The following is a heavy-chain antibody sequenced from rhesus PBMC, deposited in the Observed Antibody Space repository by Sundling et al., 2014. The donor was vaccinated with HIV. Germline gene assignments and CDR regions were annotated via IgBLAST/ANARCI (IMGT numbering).Heavy chain of an antibody. CDR2: IGGSSGST. D-gene: IGHD3-28*01. J-gene: IGHJ4*01. Sequence: QVQLQESGPGLVKPSETLSLTCTVSGASISLYWWSWTRQPPGKGLEWIGYIGGSSGSTYYNPSLKSRVTISKDTSKTQFSLKLSSVTAADTAVYYCATLFSDYYDSGRSNWGQGVLVTVSS. CDR3: ATLFSDYYDSGRSN. CDR1: GASISLYW. V-gene: IGHV4-165*01.